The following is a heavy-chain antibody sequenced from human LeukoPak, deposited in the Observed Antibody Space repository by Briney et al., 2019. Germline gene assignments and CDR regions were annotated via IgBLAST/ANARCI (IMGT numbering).Heavy chain of an antibody. Sequence: GGSLRLSCAASGFTFSNYGMHWVRQAPGKGPEWVAFIGYDGSNKYYADSVKGRFTISRDDSKNTLYLQMNRLRAEDTAVYYCAKAYCASTICYGGGKIDYWGQGTLVTVSS. D-gene: IGHD2-2*01. J-gene: IGHJ4*02. V-gene: IGHV3-30*02. CDR2: IGYDGSNK. CDR1: GFTFSNYG. CDR3: AKAYCASTICYGGGKIDY.